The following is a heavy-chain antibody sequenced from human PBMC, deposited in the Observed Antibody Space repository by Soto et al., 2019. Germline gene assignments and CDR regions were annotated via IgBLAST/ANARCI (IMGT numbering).Heavy chain of an antibody. CDR3: ARIPHYSDSYYMDY. J-gene: IGHJ4*02. CDR2: INWDNNE. V-gene: IGHV2-70*01. Sequence: SGPTLVNPTQTLTLTCTFSGFSLSTLGTCVTWKRQPPGKALEWLALINWDNNEYYTTSLKTRLTISRDTSKSQVVLTMTNVDPLDTATYYCARIPHYSDSYYMDYWGQGTLVTVSS. D-gene: IGHD2-21*01. CDR1: GFSLSTLGTC.